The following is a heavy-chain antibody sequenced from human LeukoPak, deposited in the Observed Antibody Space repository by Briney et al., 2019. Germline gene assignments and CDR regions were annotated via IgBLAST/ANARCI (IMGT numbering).Heavy chain of an antibody. CDR2: ISGSGGST. CDR1: GFTFSSYA. CDR3: AKGSLSYGYITSFDY. Sequence: PGGSLRLSCAASGFTFSSYAMSWVRQAPGKGLEWVSAISGSGGSTYYADSVKGRFTISRDNSKNTLYLQMNSLRAEDTAVYYCAKGSLSYGYITSFDYWGQGTLVTVSS. J-gene: IGHJ4*02. V-gene: IGHV3-23*01. D-gene: IGHD5-18*01.